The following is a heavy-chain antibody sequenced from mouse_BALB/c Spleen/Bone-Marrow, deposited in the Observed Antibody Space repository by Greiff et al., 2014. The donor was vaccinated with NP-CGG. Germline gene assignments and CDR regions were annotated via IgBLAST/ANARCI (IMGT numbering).Heavy chain of an antibody. CDR3: ARDGNWFPY. CDR2: LNPGSGGT. D-gene: IGHD2-1*01. Sequence: VQRVESGAELVRPGTSVEVSCKASGYAFTNYFIEWVKQRPGQGLEWIGVLNPGSGGTNYNKKFKGKATLTADKSSSTAYMQLSSLTSDDSAVYFCARDGNWFPYWGQGTLVTVSA. CDR1: GYAFTNYF. V-gene: IGHV1-54*01. J-gene: IGHJ3*01.